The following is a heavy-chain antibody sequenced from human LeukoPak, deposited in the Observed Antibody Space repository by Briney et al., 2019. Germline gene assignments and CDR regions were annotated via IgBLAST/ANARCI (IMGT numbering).Heavy chain of an antibody. V-gene: IGHV5-51*01. CDR1: GYTFTNFW. Sequence: GESLKISCKGSGYTFTNFWIGWVRQMPGKGLEWMGIIYPGDSDTRYSPSFQGQVTISADKSISTAYLQWSSLKASDTAMYYCARQDSSGPSLIQYWGQGTLVTVSS. CDR3: ARQDSSGPSLIQY. CDR2: IYPGDSDT. D-gene: IGHD6-19*01. J-gene: IGHJ4*02.